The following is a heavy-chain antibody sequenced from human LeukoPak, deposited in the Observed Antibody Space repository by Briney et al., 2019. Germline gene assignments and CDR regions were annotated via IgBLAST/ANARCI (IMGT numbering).Heavy chain of an antibody. V-gene: IGHV4-34*01. J-gene: IGHJ5*02. CDR2: INHSGST. Sequence: SETLSLTCAVYGGSFSGYYWSWIRQPPGKGLEWIGEINHSGSTNYNPSLKSRVTISVDTSKSQFSLKLSSVTAADTAVYYCARHVGGSGSYYRFRWFDPWGQGTLVTVSS. CDR1: GGSFSGYY. CDR3: ARHVGGSGSYYRFRWFDP. D-gene: IGHD3-10*01.